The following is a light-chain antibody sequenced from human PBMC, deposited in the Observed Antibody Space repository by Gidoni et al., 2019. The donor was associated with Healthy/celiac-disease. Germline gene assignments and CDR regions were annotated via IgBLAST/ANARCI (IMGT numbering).Light chain of an antibody. V-gene: IGLV1-47*01. J-gene: IGLJ3*02. Sequence: QSVLTEPPSASGTPGQRVTSSCSGSSPNIGSNYVYWYQQPPGTAPKLLIYRNNQRPSGVPDRFSGSKSVTSASLAISGLRSEDEADYYCAAWDDSLSGPRWVFGGGTKLTVL. CDR1: SPNIGSNY. CDR2: RNN. CDR3: AAWDDSLSGPRWV.